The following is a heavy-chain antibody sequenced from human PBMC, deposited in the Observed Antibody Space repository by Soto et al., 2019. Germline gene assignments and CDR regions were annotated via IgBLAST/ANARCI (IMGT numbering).Heavy chain of an antibody. CDR2: ISYDGSNK. CDR1: GFTFSSYA. V-gene: IGHV3-30-3*01. J-gene: IGHJ6*02. CDR3: ASPTVTPHYGMDV. Sequence: GGSLRLSCAASGFTFSSYAMHWVRQAPGKGLEWVAVISYDGSNKYYADTVKGRFTISRDNAKNSLYLQMNSLRADDTAVYYCASPTVTPHYGMDVWGQGTTVTVSS. D-gene: IGHD4-17*01.